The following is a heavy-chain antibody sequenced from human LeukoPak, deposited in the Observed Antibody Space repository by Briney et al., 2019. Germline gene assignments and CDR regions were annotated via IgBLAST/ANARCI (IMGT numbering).Heavy chain of an antibody. CDR3: ARDSFGSTTFGRFDP. CDR2: LYGSGST. Sequence: PSETLSLTCTVSSGSVSRDYWSWIRQSAGKGLEWIGRLYGSGSTIYNPSLKNRVAMSLDTSKNQLFLNLSSVTAADTAVYYCARDSFGSTTFGRFDPWGQGTLVTVSS. CDR1: SGSVSRDY. J-gene: IGHJ5*02. D-gene: IGHD1-1*01. V-gene: IGHV4-4*07.